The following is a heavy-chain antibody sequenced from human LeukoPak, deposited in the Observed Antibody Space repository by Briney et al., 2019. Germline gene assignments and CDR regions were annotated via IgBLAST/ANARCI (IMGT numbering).Heavy chain of an antibody. CDR3: ARGPTYYYDYYFDY. J-gene: IGHJ4*02. V-gene: IGHV4-59*08. D-gene: IGHD3-22*01. Sequence: SQTLSLTCTVSGGSISGYYWSWIRQPPGKGLEWIGYIYYSGSTNYNPSLRSRLTISVDTSKNQFSLKLSSVTAADTAVYYCARGPTYYYDYYFDYWGQGTLVTVSS. CDR2: IYYSGST. CDR1: GGSISGYY.